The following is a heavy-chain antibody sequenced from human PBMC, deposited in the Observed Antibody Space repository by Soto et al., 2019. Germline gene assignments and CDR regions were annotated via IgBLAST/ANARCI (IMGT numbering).Heavy chain of an antibody. J-gene: IGHJ4*02. Sequence: SETLSLTCTVSGGSISSSYWSWIRQPPGKGLEWIGYIYDSGSTYYNSSLKSRVTMSVDTSKNQFSLKLCSVTAADTAVYYCARQRIYWGQGTPGT. CDR2: IYDSGST. CDR1: GGSISSSY. CDR3: ARQRIY. V-gene: IGHV4-59*08.